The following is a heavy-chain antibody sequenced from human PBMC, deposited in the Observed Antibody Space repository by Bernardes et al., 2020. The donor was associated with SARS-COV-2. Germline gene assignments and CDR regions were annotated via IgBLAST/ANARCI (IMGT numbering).Heavy chain of an antibody. V-gene: IGHV3-74*03. CDR3: AREAAAGTGEVDY. D-gene: IGHD6-13*01. Sequence: GGSLRLSCAASGFAFSSYWMHWVRQAPGKGLEWVSRINSYGTRTMYADSVKGRFTISRDYAKNTLYLQMNGLRVEDPAVYYCAREAAAGTGEVDYWGQGTLVTVSS. CDR1: GFAFSSYW. J-gene: IGHJ4*02. CDR2: INSYGTRT.